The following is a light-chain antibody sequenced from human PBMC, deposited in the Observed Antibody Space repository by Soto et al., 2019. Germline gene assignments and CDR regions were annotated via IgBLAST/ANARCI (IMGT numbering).Light chain of an antibody. Sequence: QSALAQPASVSGSPGQSITISCSGTSSDIGYYDYVSWYQQHPGKATKLVLYEVSNRPSGISNRFSGSKSGNTASLTISGLQAEDEGDYYCSSYSRNRDVVFGGGTKLTVL. J-gene: IGLJ3*02. CDR2: EVS. CDR1: SSDIGYYDY. V-gene: IGLV2-14*01. CDR3: SSYSRNRDVV.